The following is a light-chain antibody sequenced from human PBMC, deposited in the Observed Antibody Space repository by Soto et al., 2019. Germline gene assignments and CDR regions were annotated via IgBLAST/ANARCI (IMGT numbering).Light chain of an antibody. CDR1: SSDVGDYNY. CDR3: SSYATSSTLKWV. J-gene: IGLJ3*02. Sequence: QSALTQPASVSGSPGQSITISCTGASSDVGDYNYVSWYQHHPGKAPKLVIYDVSSRPSGVSGRFSGSKSGNTASLTISGLQAEDEADYYCSSYATSSTLKWVFGGGTKVTVL. V-gene: IGLV2-14*03. CDR2: DVS.